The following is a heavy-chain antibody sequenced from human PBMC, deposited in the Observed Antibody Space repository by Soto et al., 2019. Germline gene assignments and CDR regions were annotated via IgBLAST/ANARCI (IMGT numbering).Heavy chain of an antibody. J-gene: IGHJ4*02. CDR2: IYPGNSDT. CDR3: ARQLDILTGYFY. V-gene: IGHV5-51*01. Sequence: GESLKISCKGSGYSFTTYWIAWVRQMPGKGLEWMGIIYPGNSDTRYSPSFQGQVTILADKSISTAYLQWSSLKASDTAMYYCARQLDILTGYFYWGQGTLVTVS. CDR1: GYSFTTYW. D-gene: IGHD3-9*01.